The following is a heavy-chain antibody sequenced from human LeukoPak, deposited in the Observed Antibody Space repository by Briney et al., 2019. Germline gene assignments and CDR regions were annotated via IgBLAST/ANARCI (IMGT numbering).Heavy chain of an antibody. Sequence: PSETLSLTCTVSGGSISSYYWSWIRQPPGKGLEWIGYIYYSGNTNYNPSLKSRVTISIDTSKNQFSLKLNSVTAADTAVYRCARHGYAYDRPFDPWGQGTLVTVSS. V-gene: IGHV4-59*08. D-gene: IGHD3-22*01. CDR3: ARHGYAYDRPFDP. J-gene: IGHJ5*02. CDR1: GGSISSYY. CDR2: IYYSGNT.